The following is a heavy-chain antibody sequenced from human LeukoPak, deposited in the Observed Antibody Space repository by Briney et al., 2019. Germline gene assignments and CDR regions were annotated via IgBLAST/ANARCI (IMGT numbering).Heavy chain of an antibody. Sequence: GGSLRLSCAASGFTFSSYAMSWVRQAPGKGLEWVSGISGSGGSTYYADSVKGRFTISRDNSKNTLYLQMNSLRAEDTAVYYCATVYSSSPLRPMDVWGQGTTVTVSS. CDR1: GFTFSSYA. CDR2: ISGSGGST. CDR3: ATVYSSSPLRPMDV. D-gene: IGHD2-2*01. J-gene: IGHJ6*02. V-gene: IGHV3-23*01.